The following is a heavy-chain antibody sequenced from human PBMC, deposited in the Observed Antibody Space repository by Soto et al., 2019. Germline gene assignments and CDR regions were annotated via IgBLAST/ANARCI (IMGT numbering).Heavy chain of an antibody. CDR3: VRSVVVRGVFTFDC. CDR2: INTGNGNV. D-gene: IGHD3-10*01. CDR1: GYTFKSYA. Sequence: GSSVKVSCKASGYTFKSYAMHWVRQAPGQRLEWMGWINTGNGNVRYSQKFQGRVTITRDTSASTAYMEVSSLRSEDTATYFCVRSVVVRGVFTFDCWGQGTLVTVSS. V-gene: IGHV1-3*04. J-gene: IGHJ4*02.